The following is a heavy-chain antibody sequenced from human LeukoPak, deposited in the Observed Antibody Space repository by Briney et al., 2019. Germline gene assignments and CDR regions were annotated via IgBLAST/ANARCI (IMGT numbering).Heavy chain of an antibody. CDR1: GYTFNKNY. CDR2: IYPGDSDT. Sequence: GESLRISCKASGYTFNKNYIAWVRQVSGKGLEWMGIIYPGDSDTRYSPSFQGHVTISADESISTAFLQWSSVEATDSAMYYCVRGNQKYGDYVRDWGQGTLVTISS. D-gene: IGHD4-17*01. J-gene: IGHJ4*02. CDR3: VRGNQKYGDYVRD. V-gene: IGHV5-51*01.